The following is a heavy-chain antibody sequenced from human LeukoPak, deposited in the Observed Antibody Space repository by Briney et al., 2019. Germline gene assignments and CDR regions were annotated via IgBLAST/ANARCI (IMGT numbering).Heavy chain of an antibody. Sequence: ASVKVSCKASGYTFTSYYMHWVRQAPGQGLEWMGIINPSGGSTSYAQKFQGRVTMTRDTSTSTVYMELSSLRSEDTAVYYCARDPRADIVATGSVERDYWGQGTLVTVSS. CDR3: ARDPRADIVATGSVERDY. D-gene: IGHD5-12*01. J-gene: IGHJ4*02. V-gene: IGHV1-46*01. CDR2: INPSGGST. CDR1: GYTFTSYY.